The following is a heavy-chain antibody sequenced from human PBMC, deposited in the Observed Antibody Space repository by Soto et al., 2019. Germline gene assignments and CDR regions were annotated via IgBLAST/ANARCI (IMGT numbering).Heavy chain of an antibody. CDR3: AKGYNSGWSFFDY. Sequence: EVQLLESGGGLVQPGGSLRLSCAASGFTFSSYAMSWVRQTPGKGLEWVSAISGSGSSTYYADSVKGRFTISRDNSKNTAYLQMNSLRAEDTALYYCAKGYNSGWSFFDYWGQGTLVTVSS. D-gene: IGHD6-19*01. CDR2: ISGSGSST. CDR1: GFTFSSYA. V-gene: IGHV3-23*01. J-gene: IGHJ4*02.